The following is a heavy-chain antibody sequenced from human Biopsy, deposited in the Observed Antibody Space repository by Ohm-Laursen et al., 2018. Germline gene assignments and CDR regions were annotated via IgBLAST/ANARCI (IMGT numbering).Heavy chain of an antibody. V-gene: IGHV1-69*06. Sequence: SVKVSCKASGGTFTNYAISWVRQAPGQGLEWMGGIIPIFGTANYAQKFQDRVTVAADTSTGTATMELRSLRSDDTAVYYCATKLTGYFHHWGQGTLVIVSS. CDR1: GGTFTNYA. J-gene: IGHJ1*01. D-gene: IGHD3-9*01. CDR2: IIPIFGTA. CDR3: ATKLTGYFHH.